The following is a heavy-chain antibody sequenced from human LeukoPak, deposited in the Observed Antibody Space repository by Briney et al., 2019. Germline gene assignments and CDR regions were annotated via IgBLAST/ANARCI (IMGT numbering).Heavy chain of an antibody. CDR3: ASLVAARRAFDI. D-gene: IGHD6-6*01. V-gene: IGHV3-30-3*01. J-gene: IGHJ4*02. Sequence: HPGGSLRLSCAASGFTFSSYAMHWVRQAPGKGLEWVAVISYDGSNKYYADSVKGRFTISRDNSKNTLYLQMNSLRTEDTAVYYCASLVAARRAFDIWGQGTLVTVSS. CDR2: ISYDGSNK. CDR1: GFTFSSYA.